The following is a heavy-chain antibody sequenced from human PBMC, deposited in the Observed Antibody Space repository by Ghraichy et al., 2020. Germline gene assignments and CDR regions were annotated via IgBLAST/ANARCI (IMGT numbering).Heavy chain of an antibody. V-gene: IGHV3-48*02. CDR3: ASRHCSSSSCYEFDY. CDR1: GFTFSSYN. D-gene: IGHD2-2*01. J-gene: IGHJ4*02. CDR2: ISSSSSTI. Sequence: GGSLRLSCAASGFTFSSYNMNWVRQAPGKGLEWVSYISSSSSTIYYADSVKGRFTISRDNAKNSLYLQMNSLRDEDTAVYYCASRHCSSSSCYEFDYWGQGTLVTVSS.